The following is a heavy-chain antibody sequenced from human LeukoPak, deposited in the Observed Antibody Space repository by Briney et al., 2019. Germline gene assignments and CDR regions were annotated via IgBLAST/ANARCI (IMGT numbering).Heavy chain of an antibody. CDR1: GFTFSSYA. CDR3: AKAYLYCSSTSCPSGPRYYGMDV. CDR2: ISGSGGST. D-gene: IGHD2-2*01. J-gene: IGHJ6*04. Sequence: GGSLRLSCAASGFTFSSYAMSWVRQAPGEGLEWVSAISGSGGSTYYADSVKGRFTISRDNSKNTLYLQMNSLRAEDTAVYYCAKAYLYCSSTSCPSGPRYYGMDVWGKGTTVTVSS. V-gene: IGHV3-23*01.